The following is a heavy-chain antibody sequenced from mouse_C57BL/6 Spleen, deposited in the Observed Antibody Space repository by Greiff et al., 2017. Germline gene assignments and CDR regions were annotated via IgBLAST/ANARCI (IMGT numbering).Heavy chain of an antibody. CDR1: GFTFRNYW. J-gene: IGHJ2*01. V-gene: IGHV6-3*01. Sequence: EVQLVESGGGLVHPGGSMKLSCVASGFTFRNYWMNWVRQSPEKGLEWVAQIRLKSDNYATHYAESVKGRFTISRDDSKSSVYLQMNNLRAEDTGICYCPDFYSYGSSRWGQGAPLTDSS. CDR2: IRLKSDNYAT. CDR3: PDFYSYGSSR. D-gene: IGHD1-1*01.